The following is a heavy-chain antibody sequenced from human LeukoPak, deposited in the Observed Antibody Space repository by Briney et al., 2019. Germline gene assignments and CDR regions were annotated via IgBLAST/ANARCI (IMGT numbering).Heavy chain of an antibody. D-gene: IGHD3-10*01. Sequence: ASVKVSCEASGYTFTGYYMHWVRQAPGQGLEWMGWINPNSGGTNYAQKFQGRVTMTRDTSISTAYMELSRLRSDDTAVYYCARDLFVEDSGRYFISWGQGTLVTVSS. V-gene: IGHV1-2*02. CDR2: INPNSGGT. CDR1: GYTFTGYY. J-gene: IGHJ4*02. CDR3: ARDLFVEDSGRYFIS.